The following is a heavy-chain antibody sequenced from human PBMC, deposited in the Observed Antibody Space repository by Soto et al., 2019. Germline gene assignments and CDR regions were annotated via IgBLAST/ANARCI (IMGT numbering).Heavy chain of an antibody. Sequence: ASVKVSCKASGYTFTSYYMHWVRQAPGQGLEWMGIINPSGGSTSYAQKFQGRVTMTRDTSTSTVYMELSSLRSEDTAVYYCARERVYGSGSYLYYFDYWGQGTLVTVSS. CDR1: GYTFTSYY. CDR2: INPSGGST. D-gene: IGHD3-10*01. CDR3: ARERVYGSGSYLYYFDY. J-gene: IGHJ4*02. V-gene: IGHV1-46*03.